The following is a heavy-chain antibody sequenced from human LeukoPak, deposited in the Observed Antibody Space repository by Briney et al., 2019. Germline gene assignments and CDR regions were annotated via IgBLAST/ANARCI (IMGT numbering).Heavy chain of an antibody. CDR3: AKDSAKKYDDY. J-gene: IGHJ4*02. V-gene: IGHV3-23*01. D-gene: IGHD2/OR15-2a*01. CDR1: GFTVSTNY. Sequence: GGSLRLSCAASGFTVSTNYVSWVRQAPGKGLEWVSGISGSDGSTNYADSVKGRFTISRENSKNTLYLQMNSLRAEDTAVYYCAKDSAKKYDDYWGQGTLVTVSS. CDR2: ISGSDGST.